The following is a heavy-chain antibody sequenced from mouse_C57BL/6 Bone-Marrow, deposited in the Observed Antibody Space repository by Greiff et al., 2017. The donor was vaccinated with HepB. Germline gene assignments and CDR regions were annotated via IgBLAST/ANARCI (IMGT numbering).Heavy chain of an antibody. CDR2: IYPGSGST. Sequence: QVQLQQSGAELVKPGASVKMSCKASGYTFTSYWITWVKQRPGQGLEWIGDIYPGSGSTNYNEKFKSKATLTVDTSSSTAYMQLSSLTSEDSAVYYCARRRRYEYVFDYWGQGTTLTVSS. V-gene: IGHV1-55*01. J-gene: IGHJ2*01. D-gene: IGHD2-4*01. CDR3: ARRRRYEYVFDY. CDR1: GYTFTSYW.